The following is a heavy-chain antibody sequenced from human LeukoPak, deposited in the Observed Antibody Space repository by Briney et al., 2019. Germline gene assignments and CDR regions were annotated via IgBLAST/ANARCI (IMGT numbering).Heavy chain of an antibody. V-gene: IGHV4-61*02. Sequence: PSQTLSPTCTVSGGSISSGSYYWGWIRQPAGKGLEWIGRIYTSGSTNYNPSLKSRVTISVDTSKNQFSLKLSSVTAADTAVYYCARDIVVVTPGWFDPWGQGTLVTVSS. D-gene: IGHD2-15*01. CDR3: ARDIVVVTPGWFDP. CDR1: GGSISSGSYY. J-gene: IGHJ5*02. CDR2: IYTSGST.